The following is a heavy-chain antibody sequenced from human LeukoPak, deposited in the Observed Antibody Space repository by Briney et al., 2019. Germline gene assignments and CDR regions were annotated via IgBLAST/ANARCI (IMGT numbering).Heavy chain of an antibody. V-gene: IGHV3-7*05. CDR1: GFTFNTYW. Sequence: PGGSLRLSCAASGFTFNTYWMCWVRQAPGKGPEWVANIKQDGGEKHYVDSVKGRFTISRDNAESSLYLQMNSLRAEDTAVYYCARDNGGPGWVYWGRGALVTVSS. CDR3: ARDNGGPGWVY. D-gene: IGHD6-19*01. J-gene: IGHJ4*02. CDR2: IKQDGGEK.